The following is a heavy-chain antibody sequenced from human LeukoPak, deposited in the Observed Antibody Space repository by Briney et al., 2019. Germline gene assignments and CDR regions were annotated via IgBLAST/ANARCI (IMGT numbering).Heavy chain of an antibody. V-gene: IGHV4-59*01. CDR3: ARRTGYYDGFDY. D-gene: IGHD3/OR15-3a*01. CDR1: GGSISSYY. CDR2: IYYSGST. Sequence: SETLSLTCTVSGGSISSYYWSWIRQPPGKGLEWIGYIYYSGSTNYNPSIKSRVTISVDTPKNQFSLKVSSATAADTAVYYCARRTGYYDGFDYWGQGTLVTVSS. J-gene: IGHJ4*02.